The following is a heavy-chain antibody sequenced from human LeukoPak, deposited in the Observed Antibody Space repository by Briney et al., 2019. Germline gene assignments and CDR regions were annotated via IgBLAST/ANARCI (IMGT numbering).Heavy chain of an antibody. D-gene: IGHD1-20*01. CDR3: ATNPMTGYHLGDHFYFYMAV. J-gene: IGHJ6*03. CDR1: GVTFSSYA. CDR2: LRPVFGPI. V-gene: IGHV1-69*05. Sequence: GASVKVSCKASGVTFSSYAIGWVRQAPGQGLEWIGGLRPVFGPINSAQKFQDRVTLTKDDSTTTAYMELRSLRSEDTAVYYCATNPMTGYHLGDHFYFYMAVWGKGTTVTVS.